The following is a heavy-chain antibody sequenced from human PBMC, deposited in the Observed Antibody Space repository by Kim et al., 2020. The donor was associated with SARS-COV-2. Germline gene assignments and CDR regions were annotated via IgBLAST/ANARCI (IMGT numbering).Heavy chain of an antibody. CDR3: ARGFITMIVVVIKPYYYYGMDV. J-gene: IGHJ6*02. CDR1: GYTFTSYD. D-gene: IGHD3-22*01. V-gene: IGHV1-8*01. CDR2: MNPNSGNT. Sequence: ASVKVSCKASGYTFTSYDINWVRQATGQGLEWMRWMNPNSGNTGYAQKFQGRVTMTRNTSISTAYMELSSLRSEDTAVYYCARGFITMIVVVIKPYYYYGMDVWGQGTTVTVSS.